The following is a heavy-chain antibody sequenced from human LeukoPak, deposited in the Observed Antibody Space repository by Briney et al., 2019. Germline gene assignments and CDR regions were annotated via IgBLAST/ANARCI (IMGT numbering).Heavy chain of an antibody. CDR1: GFTFSSFA. Sequence: GASLRLSCAASGFTFSSFAMTWVGQAPGKGLEWVSTISGSGGSTYYADSVKGRFTISRDNSKNTLYLQMNSLRAEDTAVYYCARREYYYDSSGYYSFDYWGQGTLVTVSS. V-gene: IGHV3-23*01. J-gene: IGHJ4*02. D-gene: IGHD3-22*01. CDR3: ARREYYYDSSGYYSFDY. CDR2: ISGSGGST.